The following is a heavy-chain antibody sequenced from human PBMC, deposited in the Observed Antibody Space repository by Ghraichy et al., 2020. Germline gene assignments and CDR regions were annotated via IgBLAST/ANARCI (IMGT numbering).Heavy chain of an antibody. J-gene: IGHJ4*02. CDR2: IRYDGSNK. CDR1: GFTFSSYG. CDR3: AKDGVQGVPILWFGELLPTGIDY. V-gene: IGHV3-30*02. Sequence: GGSLRLSCAASGFTFSSYGMHWVRQAPGKGLEWVSFIRYDGSNKYYADSVKGRFTISRDNSKNTLYLQMNSLRAEDTAVYYCAKDGVQGVPILWFGELLPTGIDYWGQGTLVTVSS. D-gene: IGHD3-10*01.